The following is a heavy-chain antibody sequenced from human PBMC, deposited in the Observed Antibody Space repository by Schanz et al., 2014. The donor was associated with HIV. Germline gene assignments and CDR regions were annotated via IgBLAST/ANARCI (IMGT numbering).Heavy chain of an antibody. CDR1: GFTFSSYA. J-gene: IGHJ5*02. CDR3: VKAYSSGFXGAGS. Sequence: EVQLLESGGGLVQPGGSLRLSCAASGFTFSSYAMTWVRQAPGKGLDWVSTISGSDGDTYYADSVKGRFTISRDNSRNALYLHMNSLRADDTAIYYCVKAYSSGFXGAGSWGQGALVTVSS. CDR2: ISGSDGDT. D-gene: IGHD5-18*01. V-gene: IGHV3-23*01.